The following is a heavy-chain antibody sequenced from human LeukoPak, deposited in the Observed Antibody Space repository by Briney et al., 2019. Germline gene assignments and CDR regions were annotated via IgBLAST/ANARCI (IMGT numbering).Heavy chain of an antibody. V-gene: IGHV1-8*01. Sequence: ASVKVSCKASGYTFTSYDINWLRQATGQGLEWMGWMNPNSGNTGYAQKFQGRVTMTRNTSISTAYMELSSLRSEDTAVYYCARGLVGAVAGRDHDYWGQGTLVTVSS. J-gene: IGHJ4*02. CDR2: MNPNSGNT. CDR1: GYTFTSYD. D-gene: IGHD6-19*01. CDR3: ARGLVGAVAGRDHDY.